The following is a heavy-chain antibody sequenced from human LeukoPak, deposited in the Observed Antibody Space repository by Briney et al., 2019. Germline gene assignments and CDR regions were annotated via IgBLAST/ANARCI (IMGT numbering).Heavy chain of an antibody. V-gene: IGHV3-48*01. CDR3: ARAGDDFWSGSHFDY. D-gene: IGHD3-3*01. Sequence: GGSLRLSCAASGFTFSSYSMNWVRQAPGKGLEWVSYISSSSSTIYYADSVKGLFTISRDNAKNSLYLQMNSLRAEDTAVYYCARAGDDFWSGSHFDYWGQGTLATVSS. CDR1: GFTFSSYS. CDR2: ISSSSSTI. J-gene: IGHJ4*02.